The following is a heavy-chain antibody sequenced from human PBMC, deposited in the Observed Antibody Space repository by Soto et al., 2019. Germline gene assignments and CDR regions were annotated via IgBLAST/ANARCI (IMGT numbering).Heavy chain of an antibody. CDR1: GFSFSAYG. V-gene: IGHV3-23*01. Sequence: LRLSCAASGFSFSAYGMSWVRQAPGKGLEWASSISGRSTYTVYADSLRGRFTISRDDSKNTVYIQMNSLRADDTAIYYCVKNPYSDYSFYFDYWGQGTLVTVSS. CDR2: ISGRSTYT. CDR3: VKNPYSDYSFYFDY. J-gene: IGHJ4*02. D-gene: IGHD4-17*01.